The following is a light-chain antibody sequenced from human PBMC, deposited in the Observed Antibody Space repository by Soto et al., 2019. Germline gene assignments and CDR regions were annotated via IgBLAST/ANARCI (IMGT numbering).Light chain of an antibody. J-gene: IGKJ3*01. Sequence: DIQMTQSPSSLSASVGDRVTITCRASQGISKSLAWYQQMPGKVPKLLIYAASTLQSGVSSRFSGSGSGTDFTLTVSGLQPEDVATYYCQKYNSVPHTFGPGTKVDIK. CDR3: QKYNSVPHT. CDR2: AAS. V-gene: IGKV1-27*01. CDR1: QGISKS.